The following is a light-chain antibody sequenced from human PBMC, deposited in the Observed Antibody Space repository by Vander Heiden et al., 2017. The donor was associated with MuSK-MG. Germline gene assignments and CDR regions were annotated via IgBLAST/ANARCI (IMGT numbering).Light chain of an antibody. V-gene: IGKV3-20*01. CDR1: QGINRAL. CDR2: GAS. Sequence: EIALTQSPGTLSLSPGERATLSCRASQGINRALLAWYRQKPGQAPRLLIYGASSRANGIADRISGSGSGTDFTLTSSRREHEDFAVYYWQHDCTSKTFGQGTKVEIK. J-gene: IGKJ1*01. CDR3: QHDCTSKT.